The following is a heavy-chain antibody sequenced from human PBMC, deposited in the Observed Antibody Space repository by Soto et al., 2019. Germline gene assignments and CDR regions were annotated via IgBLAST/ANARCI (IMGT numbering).Heavy chain of an antibody. D-gene: IGHD2-8*01. Sequence: SDTLSLTCTVSATSISSYYSSWLRQPPGKGLEWIANIHYSGTTNYNPSLASRVTLSVDTSKNQFSLKMTSVTAVDRAMYFCARYNSYAIDYWGRGTLVTVSS. CDR3: ARYNSYAIDY. J-gene: IGHJ4*02. CDR1: ATSISSYY. V-gene: IGHV4-59*07. CDR2: IHYSGTT.